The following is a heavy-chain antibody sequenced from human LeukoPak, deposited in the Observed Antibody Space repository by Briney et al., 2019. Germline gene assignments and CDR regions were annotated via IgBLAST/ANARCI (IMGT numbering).Heavy chain of an antibody. CDR2: MNPNSGNT. J-gene: IGHJ3*02. V-gene: IGHV1-8*01. CDR3: ARGQQRTIFWSGEDAFDI. CDR1: GYTFTSYD. Sequence: ASVKVSCKASGYTFTSYDINWVRQATGQGLEWMGWMNPNSGNTGYAQKFQGRVTMTRNTSIGTAYMELSSLRSEDTAVYYCARGQQRTIFWSGEDAFDIWGQGTMVTVSS. D-gene: IGHD3-3*01.